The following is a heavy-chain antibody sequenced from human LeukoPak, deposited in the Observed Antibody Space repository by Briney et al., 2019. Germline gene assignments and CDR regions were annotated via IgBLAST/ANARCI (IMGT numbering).Heavy chain of an antibody. V-gene: IGHV4-39*01. Sequence: SETLSLTCTVSGGSISSSSYYWGWIRQPPGRGREWIGSIYYSGSTYYNPSLASRATISVDTSNTQYSLKLSSVTAADTAVYYCAGHAGDYSTSPLDYWGQGTLVTVSS. CDR1: GGSISSSSYY. J-gene: IGHJ4*02. D-gene: IGHD2-15*01. CDR3: AGHAGDYSTSPLDY. CDR2: IYYSGST.